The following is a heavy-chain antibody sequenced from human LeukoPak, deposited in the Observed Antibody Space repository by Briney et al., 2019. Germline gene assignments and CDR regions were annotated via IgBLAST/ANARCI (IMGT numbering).Heavy chain of an antibody. CDR1: GGSISKYY. J-gene: IGHJ4*02. CDR3: ARSYYDSSGYYDY. D-gene: IGHD3-22*01. V-gene: IGHV4-59*08. CDR2: IYYSGGT. Sequence: PSETLSLSCTVSGGSISKYYWSWIRQPPEKGLEWIGNIYYSGGTNYNPSLKSRITISVDTFKKQFSLNLTSVTAADTAIYYCARSYYDSSGYYDYWGQGTLVTVSS.